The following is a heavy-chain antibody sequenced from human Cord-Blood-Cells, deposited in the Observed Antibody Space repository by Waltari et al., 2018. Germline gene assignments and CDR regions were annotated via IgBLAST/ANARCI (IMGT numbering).Heavy chain of an antibody. CDR1: GFTFSSYH. V-gene: IGHV3-7*01. CDR3: ARGPEYQLLFDY. D-gene: IGHD2-2*01. Sequence: ELQLVESGGGLVQPGGSLRLSCAASGFTFSSYHISCVRQAPGKGLEWVANIKQDGSEKYYVDSVKGRFTISRDNAKNSLYLQMNSLRAEDTAVYYCARGPEYQLLFDYWGQGTLVTVSS. CDR2: IKQDGSEK. J-gene: IGHJ4*02.